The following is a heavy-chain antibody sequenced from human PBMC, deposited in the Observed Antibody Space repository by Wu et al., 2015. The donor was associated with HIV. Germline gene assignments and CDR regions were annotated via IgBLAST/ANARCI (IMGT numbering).Heavy chain of an antibody. CDR3: AREADYYDSSGAPYYYYGMDV. CDR1: GYTFTSYG. CDR2: ISAYNGNT. D-gene: IGHD3-22*01. V-gene: IGHV1-18*01. J-gene: IGHJ6*02. Sequence: QVQLMQSGREVKKPGASVKVSCKASGYTFTSYGISWVRQAPGQGLEWMGWISAYNGNTNYAQKLQGRVTMTTDTSTSTAYMELRSLRSDDTAVYYCAREADYYDSSGAPYYYYGMDVWGQGTTVTVSS.